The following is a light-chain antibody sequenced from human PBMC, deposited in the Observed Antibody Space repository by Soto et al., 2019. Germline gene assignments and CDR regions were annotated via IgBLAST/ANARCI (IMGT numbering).Light chain of an antibody. J-gene: IGLJ1*01. CDR1: SSDVGSYNR. V-gene: IGLV2-18*02. Sequence: QSVRTPPPSVSGSPGRSVTISCTGTSSDVGSYNRVSWYQQPPGTTPKLMIYEVTNRPSGVPDRFSGSKSGSTASLTISGLQAEDEADYYCSSYTSSSTYVFGTGTKVTVL. CDR3: SSYTSSSTYV. CDR2: EVT.